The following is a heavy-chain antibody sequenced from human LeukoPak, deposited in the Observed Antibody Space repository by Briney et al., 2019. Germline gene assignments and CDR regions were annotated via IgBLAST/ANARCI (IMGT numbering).Heavy chain of an antibody. CDR2: ISSSSSYI. J-gene: IGHJ6*03. V-gene: IGHV3-21*01. CDR3: ARDFHSPDYSSGWYSVGYYYMDV. Sequence: GGSLRLSCAASGFTFSSSSMDWVRQAPGKGLEWVSSISSSSSYIYYADSVRGRCTISRDNGKNSLYLQMNSLRAEDTAVYYCARDFHSPDYSSGWYSVGYYYMDVWGKGTTVTVSS. CDR1: GFTFSSSS. D-gene: IGHD6-19*01.